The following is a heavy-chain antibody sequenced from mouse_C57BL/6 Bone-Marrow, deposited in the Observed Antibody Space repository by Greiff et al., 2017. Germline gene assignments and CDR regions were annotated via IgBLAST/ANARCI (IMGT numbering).Heavy chain of an antibody. J-gene: IGHJ1*03. CDR1: GFSLTSYG. Sequence: VQVVESGPGLVAPSQSLSITCTVSGFSLTSYGVHWVRQPPGKGLEWLVVIWSDGSTTYNSALKSRLSISKDNSKSQVFLKMNSLQTDDTAMYYCARHSLYGNYVYWYFDVWGTGTTVTVSS. CDR3: ARHSLYGNYVYWYFDV. D-gene: IGHD2-1*01. V-gene: IGHV2-6-1*01. CDR2: IWSDGST.